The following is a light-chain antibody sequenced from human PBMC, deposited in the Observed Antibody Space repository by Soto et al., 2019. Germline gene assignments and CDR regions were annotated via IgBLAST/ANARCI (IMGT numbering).Light chain of an antibody. CDR3: QQCNNWPHT. CDR2: GAS. J-gene: IGKJ1*01. CDR1: QSLSSN. V-gene: IGKV3-15*01. Sequence: EMVMTQSPATLSVSPGERATLSCRASQSLSSNLAWYQQKPDQAPRLLIYGASTRATGIPARFSGSGSGTEFTLTISSLQSEDFAVYYCQQCNNWPHTFGQGTKVEIK.